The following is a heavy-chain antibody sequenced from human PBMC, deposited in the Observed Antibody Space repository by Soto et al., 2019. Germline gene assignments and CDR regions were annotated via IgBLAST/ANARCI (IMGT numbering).Heavy chain of an antibody. J-gene: IGHJ4*02. CDR3: ARTGSSWDFDY. CDR1: GDSISSGTHY. CDR2: ISSSGNS. Sequence: SETLSLTCTVSGDSISSGTHYWNWIRQHPGKGLEWIGYISSSGNSYYSPSLKSRVFMSVDKSKNQFSLKLSSVTAADTAVYYCARTGSSWDFDYWGQGTLVTVS. D-gene: IGHD6-13*01. V-gene: IGHV4-31*03.